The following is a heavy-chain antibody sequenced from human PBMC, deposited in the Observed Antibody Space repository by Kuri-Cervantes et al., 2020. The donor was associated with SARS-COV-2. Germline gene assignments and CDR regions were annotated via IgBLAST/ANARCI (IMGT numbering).Heavy chain of an antibody. CDR2: INAGNGNT. Sequence: ASVKVSCKASGYTFTSYAMHWVRQAPGQRLEWMGWINAGNGNTKYSQKFQGRVTITRDTSASTAYMELSSLRSEDTAVYYCARDTYCSSTSCYRGGMDVWGQGTMVTVSS. CDR1: GYTFTSYA. D-gene: IGHD2-2*02. J-gene: IGHJ6*02. CDR3: ARDTYCSSTSCYRGGMDV. V-gene: IGHV1-3*01.